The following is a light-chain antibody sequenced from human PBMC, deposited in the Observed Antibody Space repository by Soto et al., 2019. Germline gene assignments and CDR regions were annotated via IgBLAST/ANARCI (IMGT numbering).Light chain of an antibody. CDR3: QQRSNWIT. J-gene: IGKJ5*01. CDR1: QSVSSY. V-gene: IGKV3-11*01. Sequence: ENVLTQSPATLSLSPGERAALSCRASQSVSSYLAWYQQKPGQAPRLLIYDASNRATGIPARFSGSGSGTDFTLTISSLEPEDFAVYYCQQRSNWITFGQGTRLEIK. CDR2: DAS.